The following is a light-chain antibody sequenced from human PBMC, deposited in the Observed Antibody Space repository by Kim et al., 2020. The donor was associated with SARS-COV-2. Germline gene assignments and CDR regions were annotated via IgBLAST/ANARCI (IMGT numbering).Light chain of an antibody. V-gene: IGLV3-1*01. CDR1: KLGDRY. CDR3: QVWDSSTWV. CDR2: QDR. Sequence: SYELTQPPSVSVSPGQTASITCSGDKLGDRYTCWYQQKPGQSPVLVIYQDRRRSSGIPERFSGSNSGNTATLTISGTQAMDEADYYCQVWDSSTWVFGGGTKLTVL. J-gene: IGLJ3*02.